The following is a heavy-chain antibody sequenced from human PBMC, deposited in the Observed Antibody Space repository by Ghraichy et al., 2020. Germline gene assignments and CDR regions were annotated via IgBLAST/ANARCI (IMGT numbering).Heavy chain of an antibody. V-gene: IGHV3-7*01. CDR3: ARRTGWAKNSYYFDY. CDR2: INPDGSEK. D-gene: IGHD1-14*01. CDR1: GFTFSSYW. Sequence: LSLTCAASGFTFSSYWMSWVRQAPGKGLEWVANINPDGSEKYYVDSVKGRFTISRDNAKNSLYLQMDSLRAEDTAVYYCARRTGWAKNSYYFDYWGQGTLVTVSS. J-gene: IGHJ4*02.